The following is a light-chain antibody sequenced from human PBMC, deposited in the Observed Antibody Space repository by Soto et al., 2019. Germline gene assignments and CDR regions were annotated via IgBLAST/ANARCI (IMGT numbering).Light chain of an antibody. V-gene: IGLV4-69*01. CDR3: QTWGSGIVV. Sequence: QSVLTQSPSASASLGASVKLTCTLSSGHSNYAIAWHQQQSEKGPRYLMKLNSDGSHSKGDGIPDRFSGSSSGAERYLTISSLQSDGEADYYCQTWGSGIVVFGGGTKLTVL. CDR1: SGHSNYA. CDR2: LNSDGSH. J-gene: IGLJ2*01.